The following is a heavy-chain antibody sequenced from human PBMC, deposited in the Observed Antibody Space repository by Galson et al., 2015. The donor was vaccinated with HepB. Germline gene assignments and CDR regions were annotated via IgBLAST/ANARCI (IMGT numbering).Heavy chain of an antibody. CDR2: ISSSSSYI. V-gene: IGHV3-21*01. J-gene: IGHJ4*02. CDR3: ATVEILVVRGGLRTKSYFDY. Sequence: SLRLSCAASGITFNTYSMNWVRQAPGKGLEWVSSISSSSSYIYYADSVKGRFTISRDNARNSPYLQMNSLRAEDTAVYHCATVEILVVRGGLRTKSYFDYWGRGTLVTVSS. CDR1: GITFNTYS. D-gene: IGHD3-10*01.